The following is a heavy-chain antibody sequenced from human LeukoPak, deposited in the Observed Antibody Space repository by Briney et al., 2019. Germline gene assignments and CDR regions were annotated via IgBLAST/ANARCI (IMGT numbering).Heavy chain of an antibody. J-gene: IGHJ5*02. V-gene: IGHV1-24*01. CDR3: ATRYCSSTSCYSDSYNWFDP. CDR1: GYTLTELS. CDR2: FDPEDGET. D-gene: IGHD2-2*01. Sequence: GASGKVSCKVSGYTLTELSMHWVRQAPGKGLEWMGGFDPEDGETIYTQKFQGRVTMTEDTSTDTAYMERSSLRSEDTAVYYCATRYCSSTSCYSDSYNWFDPWGQGTLVTVSS.